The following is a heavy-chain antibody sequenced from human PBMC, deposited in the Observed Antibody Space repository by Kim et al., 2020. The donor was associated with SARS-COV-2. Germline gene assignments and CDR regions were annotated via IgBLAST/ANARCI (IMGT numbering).Heavy chain of an antibody. Sequence: ASVKVSCKASGYTFSFHFLHWVRQAPGQRPEWMGWINAGNGDTKYSPRFNDRVTFTRDTSASTAYMELSSLRSEDTALYYCARCSGCTEEDYFYYGMDVWGQGTTVTVSS. CDR3: ARCSGCTEEDYFYYGMDV. J-gene: IGHJ6*02. D-gene: IGHD6-19*01. V-gene: IGHV1-3*01. CDR1: GYTFSFHF. CDR2: INAGNGDT.